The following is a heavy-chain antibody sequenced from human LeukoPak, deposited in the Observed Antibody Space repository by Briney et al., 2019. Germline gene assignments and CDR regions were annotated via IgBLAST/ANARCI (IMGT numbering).Heavy chain of an antibody. J-gene: IGHJ4*02. CDR3: ARLNRGIVVVVAAVFDY. V-gene: IGHV5-51*01. Sequence: GESLKISCKGSGYSFTSYWIGWVRQMPGKGLEWMGIIYPGDSDTRYSPSFQGQVTISADKSISTAYLQWSSLKASDTAMYYWARLNRGIVVVVAAVFDYWGQGTLVTVSS. CDR2: IYPGDSDT. CDR1: GYSFTSYW. D-gene: IGHD2-15*01.